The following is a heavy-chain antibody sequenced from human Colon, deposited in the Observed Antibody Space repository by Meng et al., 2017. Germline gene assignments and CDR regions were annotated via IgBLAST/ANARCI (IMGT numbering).Heavy chain of an antibody. CDR1: GGPVGSDSSY. CDR3: ARVNGDFDEAWFDP. D-gene: IGHD4-17*01. J-gene: IGHJ5*02. CDR2: IYSTGNT. Sequence: GSGMFRCRETLSPTFTVSGGPVGSDSSYWSWIRQSPGKGLELIGSIYSTGNTNYNPSLASRVSMSLDTSKNHFSLHLTSVTAADTAIYYCARVNGDFDEAWFDPWGQGTLVTVSS. V-gene: IGHV4-61*03.